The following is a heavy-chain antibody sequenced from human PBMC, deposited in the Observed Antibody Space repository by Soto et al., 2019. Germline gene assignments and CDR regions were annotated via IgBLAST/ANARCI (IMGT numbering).Heavy chain of an antibody. Sequence: SETLSLTCTVSGGSISSYYWSWIRQPPGKGLEWFGNIYYSGSTNYNPSLKSRVTISVDTSKNQFSLKLSSVTAADTAVYYCARQTGVLGGWYFDLWGRGTLVTVSS. CDR2: IYYSGST. CDR3: ARQTGVLGGWYFDL. D-gene: IGHD7-27*01. V-gene: IGHV4-59*08. CDR1: GGSISSYY. J-gene: IGHJ2*01.